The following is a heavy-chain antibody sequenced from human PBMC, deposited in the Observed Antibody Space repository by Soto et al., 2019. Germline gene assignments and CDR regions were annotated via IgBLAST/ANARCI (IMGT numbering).Heavy chain of an antibody. CDR3: AKDRYDYVWGSYRYLDY. CDR1: GFTFSSYG. V-gene: IGHV3-30*18. Sequence: QVQLVESGGGVVQPGRSLRLSCAASGFTFSSYGMHWVRQAPGKGLGWVAVISYDGSNKYYADSVKGRFTISRDNSKNTLYLQMNSLRAEDTAVYYCAKDRYDYVWGSYRYLDYWGQGTLVTVSS. CDR2: ISYDGSNK. D-gene: IGHD3-16*02. J-gene: IGHJ4*02.